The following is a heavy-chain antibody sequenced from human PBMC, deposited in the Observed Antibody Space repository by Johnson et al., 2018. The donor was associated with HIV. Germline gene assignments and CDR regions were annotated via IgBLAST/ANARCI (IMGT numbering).Heavy chain of an antibody. D-gene: IGHD1-7*01. CDR1: GFTFSDHY. J-gene: IGHJ3*02. CDR3: VRVELGAFDI. V-gene: IGHV3-72*01. CDR2: TSSKANSYTT. Sequence: VQLVESGGGLVQPGGSLRLSCAASGFTFSDHYMDWVRQAPGKGLEWVARTSSKANSYTTEYAASVKGRFTISRDDSKNSLYLQMNRLKTEATAVYYCVRVELGAFDIWGQGTMVTVSS.